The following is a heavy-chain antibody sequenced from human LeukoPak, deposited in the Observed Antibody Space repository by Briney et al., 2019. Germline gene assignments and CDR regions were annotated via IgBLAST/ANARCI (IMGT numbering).Heavy chain of an antibody. J-gene: IGHJ4*02. CDR3: AKAWGEQWLVHYY. V-gene: IGHV3-23*01. Sequence: GRSLRLSCAASGFTFSSYAMSWVRQARGKGRELVSAISCSGGSTSYADSVKGRFTISRDNSKNTLYLQMHSLGAEDAAVYYCAKAWGEQWLVHYYWGQGTLVTVSS. CDR1: GFTFSSYA. CDR2: ISCSGGST. D-gene: IGHD6-19*01.